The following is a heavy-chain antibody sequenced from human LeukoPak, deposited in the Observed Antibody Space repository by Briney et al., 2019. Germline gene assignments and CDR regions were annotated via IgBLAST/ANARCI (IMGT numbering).Heavy chain of an antibody. D-gene: IGHD1-26*01. CDR2: IIPILGIA. Sequence: SVKVSCKASGGTFSSYAISWVRQAPGQGLGWMGRIIPILGIANYAQKFQGRVTITADKSTSTAYMELSSLRSEDTAVYYCARDRGGSYSMDYWGQGTLVTVSS. CDR1: GGTFSSYA. V-gene: IGHV1-69*04. J-gene: IGHJ4*02. CDR3: ARDRGGSYSMDY.